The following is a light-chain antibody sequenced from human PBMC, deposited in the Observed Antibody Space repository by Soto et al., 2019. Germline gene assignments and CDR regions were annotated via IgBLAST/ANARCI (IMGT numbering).Light chain of an antibody. CDR2: AAS. V-gene: IGKV1-9*01. CDR1: QGISSY. Sequence: DIQLTQSPSFLSASVGDRVTITCRASQGISSYLVWYQQKPGKAPKLLIYAASTLQSGVPSRFSGSASGTEFTLTISSLQPEDFASYYCQQLNSYPLTVGGGTKVEIK. CDR3: QQLNSYPLT. J-gene: IGKJ4*01.